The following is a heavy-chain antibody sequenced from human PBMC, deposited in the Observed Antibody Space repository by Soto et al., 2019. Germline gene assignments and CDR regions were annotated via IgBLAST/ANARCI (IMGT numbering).Heavy chain of an antibody. CDR3: ARTDSSSGGFYYYYGMDV. D-gene: IGHD6-6*01. V-gene: IGHV3-11*01. Sequence: GGSLRLSCAASGFTFSDHYMAWIRQAPGKGLEIVAHMSGSGSSEDYGDSVKGRFSISRDNSKNTLYLQMNSLRAEDTAVYYCARTDSSSGGFYYYYGMDVWGQGTTVTVSS. CDR2: MSGSGSSE. CDR1: GFTFSDHY. J-gene: IGHJ6*02.